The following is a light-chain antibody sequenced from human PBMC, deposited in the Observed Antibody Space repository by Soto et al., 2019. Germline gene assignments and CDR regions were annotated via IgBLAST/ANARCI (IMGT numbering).Light chain of an antibody. CDR3: QQYKSFPLT. V-gene: IGKV1-5*03. Sequence: DIQMTQSPSTLSASVGDRASITCRASQTISSWLAWYQQKPGKAPKLLIYRASTLKTEVPSRFSGSGSGTEFTLTISSLQPDDFATFYCQQYKSFPLTFGGGTKVDIK. CDR1: QTISSW. J-gene: IGKJ4*01. CDR2: RAS.